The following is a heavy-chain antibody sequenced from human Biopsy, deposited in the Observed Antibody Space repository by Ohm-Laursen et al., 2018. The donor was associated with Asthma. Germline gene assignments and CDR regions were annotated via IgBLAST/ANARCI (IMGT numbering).Heavy chain of an antibody. J-gene: IGHJ4*02. CDR2: ISWNSGSI. D-gene: IGHD1-26*01. Sequence: SLRLSFAASGFTFDDYAMHWVRQAPGKGLEWVSGISWNSGSIGYADSVKGRFTISRDNAKNSLYLQMNSLRTEDTALYYCAKGEWELLEANFDYWGQGTLVTVSS. CDR1: GFTFDDYA. V-gene: IGHV3-9*01. CDR3: AKGEWELLEANFDY.